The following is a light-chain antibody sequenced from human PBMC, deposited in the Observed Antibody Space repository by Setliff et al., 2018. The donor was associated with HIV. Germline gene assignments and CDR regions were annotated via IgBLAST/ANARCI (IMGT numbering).Light chain of an antibody. CDR1: NSDIGAYNY. Sequence: QSALTQPASVSGSPGQSITISCSGTNSDIGAYNYVSWYQQHPGTAPKLMIYDVNNRPSGVSYRFSGSKSGNMASLTISGLQAEDEADYYCCSYTTSITYVFGTGTKVTVL. V-gene: IGLV2-14*03. CDR3: CSYTTSITYV. CDR2: DVN. J-gene: IGLJ1*01.